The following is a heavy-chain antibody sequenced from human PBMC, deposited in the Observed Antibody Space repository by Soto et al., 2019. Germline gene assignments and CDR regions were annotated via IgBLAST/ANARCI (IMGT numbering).Heavy chain of an antibody. Sequence: SGGSLRLSCAASGFPFGENAMSWVRQAPGKGLEWVSGISDSGATTYCADSVRGRFTISRDNSKNTLYLQMKSLRAEDPASYYCAKEDTSSGSLDYWGQGALVTVSS. D-gene: IGHD6-19*01. CDR1: GFPFGENA. CDR2: ISDSGATT. J-gene: IGHJ4*02. CDR3: AKEDTSSGSLDY. V-gene: IGHV3-23*01.